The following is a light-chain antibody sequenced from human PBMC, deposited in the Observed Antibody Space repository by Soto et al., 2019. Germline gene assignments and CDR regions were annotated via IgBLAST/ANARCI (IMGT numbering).Light chain of an antibody. CDR1: SSNIGDNT. V-gene: IGLV1-44*01. CDR2: TNN. J-gene: IGLJ1*01. Sequence: QSVLTQPPSASGTPGQRVTISCSGSSSNIGDNTVNWYRQLPGTAPKLLIYTNNQRPSGVPDRFSGSKSGTSASLAISGLQSEDEADYYCAAWDDSLKGLVFGTGTQLTVL. CDR3: AAWDDSLKGLV.